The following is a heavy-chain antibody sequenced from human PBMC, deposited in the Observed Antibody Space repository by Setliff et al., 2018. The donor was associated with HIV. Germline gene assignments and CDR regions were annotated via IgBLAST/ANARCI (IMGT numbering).Heavy chain of an antibody. D-gene: IGHD6-19*01. J-gene: IGHJ4*02. CDR3: TRGTAVADTNTQPFKY. V-gene: IGHV1-2*02. CDR2: INPNTGGT. CDR1: GYTFTGHY. Sequence: ASVKVSCKSSGYTFTGHYIHWVRQAPGQGLEWMGWINPNTGGTNYAQKFQGRVTMTRDTSISTAYMNLSGLRSNDTAVYYCTRGTAVADTNTQPFKYWGQGALVTVSS.